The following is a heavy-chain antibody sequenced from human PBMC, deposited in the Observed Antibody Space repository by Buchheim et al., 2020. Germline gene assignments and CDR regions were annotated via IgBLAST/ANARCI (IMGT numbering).Heavy chain of an antibody. CDR2: INPSGCST. J-gene: IGHJ4*02. CDR1: GYTFTSYY. D-gene: IGHD3-22*01. Sequence: QVQLVQSGAEVKKPGASVKVSCKASGYTFTSYYMHWVRQAPGQGLEWMGIINPSGCSTSYAQKFQGRVTMTRDPSTSTVYMELSSLRSEDTAVYYCARAARTYYYDSSGYYYFDYWGQGTL. V-gene: IGHV1-46*03. CDR3: ARAARTYYYDSSGYYYFDY.